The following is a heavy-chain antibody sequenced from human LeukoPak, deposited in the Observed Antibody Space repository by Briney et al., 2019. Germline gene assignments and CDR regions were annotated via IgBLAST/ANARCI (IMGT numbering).Heavy chain of an antibody. D-gene: IGHD6-13*01. CDR1: GFTFRNAW. J-gene: IGHJ4*02. CDR3: TTHSSSWYPDY. V-gene: IGHV3-15*07. CDR2: IKSKTDGGTT. Sequence: GGSLRLSCAASGFTFRNAWMNWVRQAPGKGLERVGRIKSKTDGGTTDYAAPVKGRFTISRDDSKNTLYLQMNSLKTEDTAVYYCTTHSSSWYPDYWGQGTLVTVSS.